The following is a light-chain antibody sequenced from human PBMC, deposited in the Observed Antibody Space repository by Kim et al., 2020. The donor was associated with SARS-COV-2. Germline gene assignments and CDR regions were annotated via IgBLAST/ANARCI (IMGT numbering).Light chain of an antibody. J-gene: IGKJ4*01. CDR2: GAS. CDR3: QQYNNWPPLT. V-gene: IGKV3-15*01. Sequence: PGERATPSCRASQSVSSNLAWYQQKPGQAPRLLIYGASTRATGIPARFSGSGSGTEFTLTISSLQSEDFAVYYCQQYNNWPPLTFGGGSKVDIK. CDR1: QSVSSN.